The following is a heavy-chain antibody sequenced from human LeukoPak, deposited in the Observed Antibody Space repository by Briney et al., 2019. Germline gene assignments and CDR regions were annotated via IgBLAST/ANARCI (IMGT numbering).Heavy chain of an antibody. CDR1: GFTFSSYA. CDR3: ARDLCSTTSCLDY. Sequence: GGSLRLSCAASGFTFSSYAMSWVRQAPGKGLVWVAVIWYDGSRKYYVDSVKGRFTISREDSENTLYLQMNSLRAEDTAVYYCARDLCSTTSCLDYWGQGTLVTVSS. V-gene: IGHV3-33*08. D-gene: IGHD2-2*01. J-gene: IGHJ4*02. CDR2: IWYDGSRK.